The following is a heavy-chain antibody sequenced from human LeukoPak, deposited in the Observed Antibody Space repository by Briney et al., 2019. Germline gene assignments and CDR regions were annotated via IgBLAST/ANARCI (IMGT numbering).Heavy chain of an antibody. CDR1: GFTFSSYG. Sequence: PGGSLRLSCAASGFTFSSYGMHWVRQAPGKGLEWVAVISYDGNDKYYADSVKGRFTISRDNSKNTLYLQLNSLRPEDTGVYYCARGRGIAAAGSAWGQGTLVTVSS. V-gene: IGHV3-30*19. CDR2: ISYDGNDK. J-gene: IGHJ5*02. CDR3: ARGRGIAAAGSA. D-gene: IGHD6-13*01.